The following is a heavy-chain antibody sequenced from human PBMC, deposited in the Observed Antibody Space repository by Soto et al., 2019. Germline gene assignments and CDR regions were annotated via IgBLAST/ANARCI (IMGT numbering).Heavy chain of an antibody. J-gene: IGHJ6*02. CDR2: IYYSGTT. CDR3: AKDIRPSGWYSLDV. D-gene: IGHD6-19*01. V-gene: IGHV4-39*02. CDR1: GGSVTGSLYF. Sequence: SETLSLTCTVSGGSVTGSLYFWGWIRQPPGKGLEWIGSIYYSGTTYYNPSLKSRVTISVDTSRDQFSLNLTSVTAADTALYYCAKDIRPSGWYSLDVWGQGTTVTVSS.